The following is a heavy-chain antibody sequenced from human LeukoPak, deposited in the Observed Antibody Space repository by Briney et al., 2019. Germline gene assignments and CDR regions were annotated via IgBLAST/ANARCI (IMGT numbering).Heavy chain of an antibody. J-gene: IGHJ4*02. CDR2: IWPDGSEK. V-gene: IGHV3-33*06. CDR1: GFTFSTYA. CDR3: AKISSSAESNFDY. Sequence: GRSLRLSCVASGFTFSTYAMHWVRQAPGKGLEWVAFIWPDGSEKYYADSVKGRFAISRENSKNTVYLQMNDLRPEDTALYFCAKISSSAESNFDYWGQGTLLTVSS. D-gene: IGHD6-25*01.